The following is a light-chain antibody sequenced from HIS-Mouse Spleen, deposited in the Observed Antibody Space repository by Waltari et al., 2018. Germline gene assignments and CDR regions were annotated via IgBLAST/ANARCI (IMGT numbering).Light chain of an antibody. CDR3: SSYTSSSFNVV. J-gene: IGLJ2*01. CDR1: SSDVGGYNY. CDR2: DVS. Sequence: QSALTQPASVSGSPGQSITISCTGTSSDVGGYNYFSSYQQHPGKAPKLMIYDVSNRPSGVSNRFSGSKSGNTASLTISGLQAEDEADYYCSSYTSSSFNVVFGGGTKLTVL. V-gene: IGLV2-14*03.